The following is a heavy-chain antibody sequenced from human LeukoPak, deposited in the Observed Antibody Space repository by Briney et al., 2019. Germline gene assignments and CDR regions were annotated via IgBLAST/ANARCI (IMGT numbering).Heavy chain of an antibody. J-gene: IGHJ6*02. CDR3: ARVPVGSDGMDV. V-gene: IGHV4-39*07. Sequence: PSETLSHTCTVSGGSISSSSYYWGWIRQPPGKGLEWIGSIYYSGSTYYNPSLKSRVTISVDTSKNQFSLKLSSVTAADTAVYYCARVPVGSDGMDVWGQGTTVTVSS. CDR2: IYYSGST. D-gene: IGHD3-10*01. CDR1: GGSISSSSYY.